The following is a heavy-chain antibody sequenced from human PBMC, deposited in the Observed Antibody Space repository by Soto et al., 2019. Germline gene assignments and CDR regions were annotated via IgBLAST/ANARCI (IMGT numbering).Heavy chain of an antibody. J-gene: IGHJ3*02. CDR2: IYPGDSDT. CDR1: GGSESSYW. V-gene: IGHV5-51*01. CDR3: ASPKQLGYNAFDI. Sequence: RSGKGCGGSESSYWRGWVRQKPGKGLEWTGIIYPGDSDTRYSPSFQGQVTISADKSISTAYLQWSSLKASDTAMYYCASPKQLGYNAFDIWRQGTTVPGSS. D-gene: IGHD6-6*01.